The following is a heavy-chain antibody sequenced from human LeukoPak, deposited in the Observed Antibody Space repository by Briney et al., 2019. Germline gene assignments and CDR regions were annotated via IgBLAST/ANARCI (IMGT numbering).Heavy chain of an antibody. CDR2: IYYSGST. J-gene: IGHJ3*02. CDR1: GGSISSSSYY. Sequence: PSETLSLTCTVSGGSISSSSYYWGWIRQPPGKGLEWIGSIYYSGSTYCNPSLKSRRTISVDTSKNQFSLKLSSVTAADTAVYYCAREIQGAFDIWGQGTMVTVSS. V-gene: IGHV4-39*02. CDR3: AREIQGAFDI.